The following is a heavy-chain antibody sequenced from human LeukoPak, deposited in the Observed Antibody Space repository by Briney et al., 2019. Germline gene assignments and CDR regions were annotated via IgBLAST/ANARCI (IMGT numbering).Heavy chain of an antibody. D-gene: IGHD3-10*01. CDR3: ARRYYGSGSYYVDY. V-gene: IGHV5-51*01. Sequence: GESLKISCKGSGYSFTSNWIGWVRQMPGKGLEWMGIIYPGDSDTRYNPSFQGQVTISADKSISTAYLQWSSLKASDTAMYYCARRYYGSGSYYVDYWGQGTLITVSS. CDR2: IYPGDSDT. CDR1: GYSFTSNW. J-gene: IGHJ4*02.